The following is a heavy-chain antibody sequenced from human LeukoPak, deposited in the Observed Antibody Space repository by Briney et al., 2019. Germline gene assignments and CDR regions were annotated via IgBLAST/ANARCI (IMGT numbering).Heavy chain of an antibody. CDR1: GGSFSGYY. CDR3: ARGPRIAAAGLYYYYYGMDV. J-gene: IGHJ6*02. Sequence: SETLSLTCAVYGGSFSGYYWSWIRQPPGKGLEWIGEINHSGSTNYNPSLKSRVTISVDTSKIQFSLKLSSVTAADTAVYYCARGPRIAAAGLYYYYYGMDVWGQGTTVTVSS. CDR2: INHSGST. D-gene: IGHD6-13*01. V-gene: IGHV4-34*01.